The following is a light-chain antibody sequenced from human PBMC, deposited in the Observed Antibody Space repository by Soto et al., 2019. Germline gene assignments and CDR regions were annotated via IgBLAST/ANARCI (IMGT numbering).Light chain of an antibody. CDR1: RTVNNY. CDR2: DAS. CDR3: QQRSDWPPIT. V-gene: IGKV3-11*01. Sequence: EIVLTQSPATLSLSPGERATLSCRASRTVNNYLAWYQQQPGQAPRLLIYDASIRATGIPARFSGSGSGTDFTLTISSLEPEDFAVYFCQQRSDWPPITFGQGTRLEIK. J-gene: IGKJ5*01.